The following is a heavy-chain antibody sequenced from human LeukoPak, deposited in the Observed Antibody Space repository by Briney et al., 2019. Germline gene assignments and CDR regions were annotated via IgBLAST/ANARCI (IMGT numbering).Heavy chain of an antibody. Sequence: GASVKVSCKASGYTFTGYYMHWVRQAPGQGLEWMGWINPNSGGTNYAQKFQGRVTMTRDTSISTAYMELSRLRSDDTAVYYCARAIYGGNSLVPDIDYWGQGTLVTVSS. V-gene: IGHV1-2*02. CDR3: ARAIYGGNSLVPDIDY. J-gene: IGHJ4*02. D-gene: IGHD4-23*01. CDR2: INPNSGGT. CDR1: GYTFTGYY.